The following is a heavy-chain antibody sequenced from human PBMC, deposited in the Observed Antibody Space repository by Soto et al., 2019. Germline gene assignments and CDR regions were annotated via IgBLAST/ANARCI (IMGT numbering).Heavy chain of an antibody. J-gene: IGHJ4*02. V-gene: IGHV1-2*04. CDR3: ATSRISIAVAGETEYYFDY. D-gene: IGHD6-19*01. Sequence: ASVKVSCKASGYIFTGYYMHWVLQAPGQGLEWMGWINPNSGDTNYTQKFQGWVTMTRDTSISTAYMELSRLRSDDTAVHYCATSRISIAVAGETEYYFDYWGQGTLVTVS. CDR2: INPNSGDT. CDR1: GYIFTGYY.